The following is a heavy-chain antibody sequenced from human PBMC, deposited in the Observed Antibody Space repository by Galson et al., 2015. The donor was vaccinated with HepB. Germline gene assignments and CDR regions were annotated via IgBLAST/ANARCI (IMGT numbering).Heavy chain of an antibody. CDR1: GFTFNTYS. Sequence: SLRLSCAASGFTFNTYSMIWVRQAPGQGLQWVSAISGSSAYIFYADSVKGRFTISRDNAKTSLYLQMNSLRAEDTAIYYCASRRRFKTGSGPEDYWGQGTLVTVSS. CDR3: ASRRRFKTGSGPEDY. D-gene: IGHD2-8*02. CDR2: ISGSSAYI. J-gene: IGHJ4*02. V-gene: IGHV3-21*01.